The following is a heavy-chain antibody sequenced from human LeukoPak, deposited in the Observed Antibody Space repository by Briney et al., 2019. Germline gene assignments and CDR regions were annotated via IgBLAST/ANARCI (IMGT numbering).Heavy chain of an antibody. J-gene: IGHJ4*02. CDR2: IIPIFGTA. D-gene: IGHD5-24*01. CDR3: ARGNVEMATIHYFDY. V-gene: IGHV1-69*13. Sequence: GASVKVSCKASGYTLTSYDINWVRQATGQGLEWMGGIIPIFGTANYAQKFQGRVTITADESTSTAYMELSSLRSEDTAVYYCARGNVEMATIHYFDYWGQGTLVTVSS. CDR1: GYTLTSYD.